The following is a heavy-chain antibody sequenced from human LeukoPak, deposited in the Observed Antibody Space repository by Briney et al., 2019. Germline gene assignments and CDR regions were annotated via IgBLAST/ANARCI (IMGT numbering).Heavy chain of an antibody. J-gene: IGHJ4*02. D-gene: IGHD2-2*02. CDR2: IEYDATNT. V-gene: IGHV3-30*02. Sequence: GGSLRLSCAASGFTFSSYGMHWVRQAPGKGLEWVAFIEYDATNTYYTDSVKGRFTISRDNSKNTLSLQMNSLRPEDTALYYCAKDPLYIDYWGQGTLVTVSS. CDR3: AKDPLYIDY. CDR1: GFTFSSYG.